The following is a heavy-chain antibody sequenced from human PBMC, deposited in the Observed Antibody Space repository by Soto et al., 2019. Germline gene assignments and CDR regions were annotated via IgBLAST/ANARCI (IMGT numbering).Heavy chain of an antibody. J-gene: IGHJ4*02. Sequence: SETLSLTCTVSGGSVSSYYWSWIRQPPGKGLEWIGYIYYSGSTNYNPSLKSRVTISVDTSKNEFSLKLSSVTAADTAVYYCAREGFGAAEDYWGQGTQVTVSS. CDR3: AREGFGAAEDY. CDR2: IYYSGST. D-gene: IGHD3-10*01. CDR1: GGSVSSYY. V-gene: IGHV4-59*02.